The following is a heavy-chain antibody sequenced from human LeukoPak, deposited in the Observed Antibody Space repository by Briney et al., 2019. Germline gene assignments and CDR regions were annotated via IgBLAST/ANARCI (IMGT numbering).Heavy chain of an antibody. Sequence: GESLKIPCKGPGYRFSMYWTGWVRQMPGKGPEWMGIIYPGDSQTAYSPSFQGQVTISADTSISTAYLQWRSLKASDTAMYYCGRIRGYDFWSRGAFDIWGQGTMVTVSS. V-gene: IGHV5-51*01. CDR3: GRIRGYDFWSRGAFDI. J-gene: IGHJ3*02. CDR1: GYRFSMYW. D-gene: IGHD3-3*01. CDR2: IYPGDSQT.